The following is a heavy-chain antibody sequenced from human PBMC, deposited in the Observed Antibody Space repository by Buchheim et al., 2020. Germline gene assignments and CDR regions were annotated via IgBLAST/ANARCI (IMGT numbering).Heavy chain of an antibody. CDR1: GFTFSSYE. CDR3: ARDWGQDDYSSFSNI. V-gene: IGHV3-48*03. CDR2: ISSSGNTI. D-gene: IGHD4-11*01. J-gene: IGHJ3*02. Sequence: VQLVESGGGVVQPGRSLGLSCAASGFTFSSYEMNWVRQAPGKGLEWVSYISSSGNTIYYADSVKGRFTISRDNAKNSLYLQMNSLRAEDTAVYYCARDWGQDDYSSFSNIWGQGT.